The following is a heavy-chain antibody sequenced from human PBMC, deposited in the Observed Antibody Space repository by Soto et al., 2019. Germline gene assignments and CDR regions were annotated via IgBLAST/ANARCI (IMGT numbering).Heavy chain of an antibody. V-gene: IGHV3-74*01. D-gene: IGHD3-16*01. J-gene: IGHJ4*02. CDR3: ACSRRTARFGPKGAIHY. CDR1: GFTFSNYW. CDR2: IDTDGSTT. Sequence: GGLRLSCSNFGFTFSNYWMHWVRQVPGRGLVWVSRIDTDGSTTSYADFAKGRFTISRDNAKSTLSLQMKSLRAEDTAIYYCACSRRTARFGPKGAIHYWGQGTLVTV.